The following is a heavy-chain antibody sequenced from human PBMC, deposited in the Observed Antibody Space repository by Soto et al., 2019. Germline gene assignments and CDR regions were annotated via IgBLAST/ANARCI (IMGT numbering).Heavy chain of an antibody. CDR2: TYYRSKWYN. V-gene: IGHV6-1*01. CDR1: GDSVSSDSAA. CDR3: ARPQGLLDS. J-gene: IGHJ4*02. D-gene: IGHD3-16*01. Sequence: QTISLTCAISGDSVSSDSAAWNWIRQSPSRGLEWLGRTYYRSKWYNDYAVSVKSRITINPETSKNQFSLQLNSVTPDDTAVYFCARPQGLLDSWGQRNLVIVSS.